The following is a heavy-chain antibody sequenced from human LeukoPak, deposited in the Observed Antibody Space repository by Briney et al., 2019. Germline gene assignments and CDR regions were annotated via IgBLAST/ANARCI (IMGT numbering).Heavy chain of an antibody. CDR2: ISAYNGNT. CDR3: ARVITIFGVVIPPNFDY. D-gene: IGHD3-3*01. CDR1: GYTFTIYG. Sequence: ASVNVSCTASGYTFTIYGISWVRHAPGQGHEWMGWISAYNGNTNYAQKLQGRVTMTTDTSTSTAYMELRSLRSDDTAVYYCARVITIFGVVIPPNFDYWGQGTLVTVSS. J-gene: IGHJ4*02. V-gene: IGHV1-18*01.